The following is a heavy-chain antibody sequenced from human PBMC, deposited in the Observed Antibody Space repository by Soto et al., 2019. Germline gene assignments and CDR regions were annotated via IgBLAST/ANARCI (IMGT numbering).Heavy chain of an antibody. V-gene: IGHV4-59*01. CDR1: GGSISSYY. CDR2: ISYSGST. J-gene: IGHJ4*02. D-gene: IGHD3-10*01. CDR3: ARDRGPYSGSGIDY. Sequence: QVQLQESGPGLVKPSETLSLTCTVSGGSISSYYWSWIRQPPGKGLEWIGYISYSGSTNYNPSLKSRVTISVDTSKNQFSLKLSSVTAADTAVYFCARDRGPYSGSGIDYWGQGTLVTVSS.